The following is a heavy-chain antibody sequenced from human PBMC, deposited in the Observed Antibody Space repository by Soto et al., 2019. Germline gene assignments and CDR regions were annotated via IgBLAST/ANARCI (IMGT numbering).Heavy chain of an antibody. Sequence: GGSLRLSCTAFGFTFSSYEMKWVRQAPGKGLEWVSYISSSGSTIYNTDSATGRFTISRDNAKNSLYLQMNSLRAEDAAVYYCARVYGSDSYFLYFYGMDVWGQGTTVTVSS. V-gene: IGHV3-48*03. J-gene: IGHJ6*02. CDR3: ARVYGSDSYFLYFYGMDV. CDR2: ISSSGSTI. D-gene: IGHD3-10*01. CDR1: GFTFSSYE.